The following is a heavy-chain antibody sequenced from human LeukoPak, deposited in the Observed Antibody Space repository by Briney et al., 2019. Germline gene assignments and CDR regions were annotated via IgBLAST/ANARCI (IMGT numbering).Heavy chain of an antibody. J-gene: IGHJ4*02. CDR3: ARVGRLLWFGELLYVFDY. Sequence: SETLSLTCTVSGYSISSGYYWGWIRQPPGKGLEWIGSIYHSGSTYYNPSLKSRVTISVDTSKNQFSLKLSSVTAADTAVYYCARVGRLLWFGELLYVFDYWGQGTLVTVSS. CDR2: IYHSGST. CDR1: GYSISSGYY. D-gene: IGHD3-10*01. V-gene: IGHV4-38-2*02.